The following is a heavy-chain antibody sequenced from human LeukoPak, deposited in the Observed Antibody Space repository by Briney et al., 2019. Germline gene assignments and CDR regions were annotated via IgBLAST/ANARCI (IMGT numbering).Heavy chain of an antibody. Sequence: AASVKVSCKASGYSFIDYYLHWVRQAPGQGLEWMGWINPKNGGTYYVQKFQGRVTMTRDTSISTAYMELSRLRSDDTAVYYCARKTVTTEVWFDPWGQGTLVTVSS. D-gene: IGHD4-17*01. J-gene: IGHJ5*02. CDR1: GYSFIDYY. CDR2: INPKNGGT. V-gene: IGHV1-2*02. CDR3: ARKTVTTEVWFDP.